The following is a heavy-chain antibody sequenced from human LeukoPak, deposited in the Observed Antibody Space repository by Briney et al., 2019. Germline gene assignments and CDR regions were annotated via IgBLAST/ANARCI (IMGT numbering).Heavy chain of an antibody. CDR1: GYTFTNHG. CDR3: ARDSHCGDDNCYEYFPH. D-gene: IGHD2-15*01. V-gene: IGHV1-2*02. CDR2: INPNSGDT. J-gene: IGHJ1*01. Sequence: GSVKVSCKASGYTFTNHGISWVRQAPGQGLEWMGWINPNSGDTRSLQQFQGRVTMTRDTSINTAYMELSGLRSDDTAVYYCARDSHCGDDNCYEYFPHWGQGTLVTVSS.